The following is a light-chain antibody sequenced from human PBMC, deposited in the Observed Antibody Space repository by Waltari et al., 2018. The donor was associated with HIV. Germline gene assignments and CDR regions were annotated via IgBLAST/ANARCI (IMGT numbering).Light chain of an antibody. CDR1: NNAIGPNNY. CDR3: TSYKTGGTIL. Sequence: QSALTQPASVSGSPGQSITISCTGINNAIGPNNYVSWYQQHPGKAPPLLIYEVTSRPLGGSHRFSGSKSDTTASLTISELQPEDESHYYCTSYKTGGTILFGGGT. J-gene: IGLJ2*01. CDR2: EVT. V-gene: IGLV2-14*01.